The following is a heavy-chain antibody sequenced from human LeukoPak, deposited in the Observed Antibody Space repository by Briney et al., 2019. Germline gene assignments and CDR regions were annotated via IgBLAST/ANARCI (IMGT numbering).Heavy chain of an antibody. CDR3: ASTPTRHYGDPRGPSAFDI. J-gene: IGHJ3*02. Sequence: AASVTVSCKASGYTFTSYDINWVRQATGQGLEWMGWMNPNSGNTGYAQKFQGRVTMTRNTSISTAYMELSSLRSEDTAVYYCASTPTRHYGDPRGPSAFDIWGQGTMVTVSS. CDR1: GYTFTSYD. D-gene: IGHD4-17*01. V-gene: IGHV1-8*01. CDR2: MNPNSGNT.